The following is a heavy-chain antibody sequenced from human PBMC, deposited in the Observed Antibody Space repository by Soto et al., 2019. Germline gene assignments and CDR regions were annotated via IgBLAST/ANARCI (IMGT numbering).Heavy chain of an antibody. V-gene: IGHV1-69*13. CDR1: GGTFSSYA. CDR3: ARGRHYYDGSGFFYYYGMDV. Sequence: GASVKVSCKASGGTFSSYAISWVRQAPGEGVEWMGGIIPIFGTANYAQKFQGRVTITADESTSTAYMELNILRAEDTAVYYCARGRHYYDGSGFFYYYGMDVWGQGTTVTVSS. D-gene: IGHD3-22*01. J-gene: IGHJ6*02. CDR2: IIPIFGTA.